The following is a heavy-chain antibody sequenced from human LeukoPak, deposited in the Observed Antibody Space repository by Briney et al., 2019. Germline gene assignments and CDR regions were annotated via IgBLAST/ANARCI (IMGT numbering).Heavy chain of an antibody. CDR3: ARDRDTTMVTIDY. CDR2: IKQDGSEK. CDR1: GFTFSTYW. D-gene: IGHD5-18*01. Sequence: GGSLRLSCVASGFTFSTYWMSWVRQAPGKGLEWVANIKQDGSEKYYVDSVKGRFTISRDNAKNSLYLQMNSLRAEDTAVYYCARDRDTTMVTIDYWGQGTLVTVSS. V-gene: IGHV3-7*01. J-gene: IGHJ4*02.